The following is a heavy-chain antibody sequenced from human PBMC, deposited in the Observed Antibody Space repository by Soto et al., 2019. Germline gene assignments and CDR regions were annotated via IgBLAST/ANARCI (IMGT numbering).Heavy chain of an antibody. Sequence: PGGSLRLSCAASGFTFDDYTMHWVRQAPGKGLEWVSLISWDGGSTYYADSVKGRFTISRDNSKNSLYLQMNSLRTEDTALYYCAKDRRESTWSMDVWGQGTTVTVSS. CDR3: AKDRRESTWSMDV. J-gene: IGHJ6*02. CDR2: ISWDGGST. V-gene: IGHV3-43*01. D-gene: IGHD2-8*02. CDR1: GFTFDDYT.